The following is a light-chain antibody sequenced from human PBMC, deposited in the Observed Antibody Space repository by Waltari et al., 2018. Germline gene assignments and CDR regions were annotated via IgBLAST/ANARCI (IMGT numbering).Light chain of an antibody. V-gene: IGKV3-20*01. CDR3: QHFGSSPST. CDR1: QSITSSY. J-gene: IGKJ2*01. Sequence: EIVLTQSPGTLSLSPGERATLSCRASQSITSSYLAWYQQKPGQAPRLLIYGASYRATGIPDRFSGSGSGTDFTLTISRLEPEDFAVYYCQHFGSSPSTFGQGTKLEIK. CDR2: GAS.